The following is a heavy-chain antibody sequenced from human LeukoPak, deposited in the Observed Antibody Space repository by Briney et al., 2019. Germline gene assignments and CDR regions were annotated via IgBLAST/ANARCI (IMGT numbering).Heavy chain of an antibody. V-gene: IGHV1-18*04. CDR1: GYTFTGYH. D-gene: IGHD3-9*01. Sequence: ASVKVSCKASGYTFTGYHMHWVRQAPGQGLEWMGWISAYNGNTNYAQKLQGRVTMTTDTSTSTAYMELRSLRSDDTAVYYCARGGVRYFDWSSYYYYYYMDVWGKGTTVTVSS. J-gene: IGHJ6*03. CDR2: ISAYNGNT. CDR3: ARGGVRYFDWSSYYYYYYMDV.